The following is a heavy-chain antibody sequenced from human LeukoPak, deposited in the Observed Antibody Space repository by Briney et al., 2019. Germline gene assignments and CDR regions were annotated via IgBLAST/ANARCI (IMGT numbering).Heavy chain of an antibody. CDR3: ARVKEASAFDI. Sequence: GGSLRLSCVASGFTFSSYEMNWVRQPPGKGLEWVSYISSSGRTAYYADSVRGRFTISRDNAKNSLYLQMNSLRAEDTAVYYCARVKEASAFDIWGQGTMVTVSS. V-gene: IGHV3-48*03. D-gene: IGHD5-12*01. J-gene: IGHJ3*02. CDR2: ISSSGRTA. CDR1: GFTFSSYE.